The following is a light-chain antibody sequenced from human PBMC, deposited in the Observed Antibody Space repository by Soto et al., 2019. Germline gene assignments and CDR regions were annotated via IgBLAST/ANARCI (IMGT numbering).Light chain of an antibody. CDR3: QQGHSSPYT. Sequence: DIQLTQSPSSLSASVGDRVTITCRASQSIGSHLNWYQQKPGKAPKLLIYAASSLEGGVPSRFSAGGSGTDLTLTISSIQPEDFATYYCQQGHSSPYTFGQGTKLEIK. CDR1: QSIGSH. J-gene: IGKJ2*01. CDR2: AAS. V-gene: IGKV1-39*01.